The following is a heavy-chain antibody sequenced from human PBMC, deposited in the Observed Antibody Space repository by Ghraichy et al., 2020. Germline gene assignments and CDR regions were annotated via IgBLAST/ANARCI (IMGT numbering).Heavy chain of an antibody. CDR2: IKSKTDGGTT. CDR3: TTTYYYGSGSYFSAFDI. Sequence: GESLNISCAASGFTFSNAWMSWVRQAPGKGLEWVGRIKSKTDGGTTDYAAPVKGRFTISRDDSKNTLYLQMNSLKTEDTAVYYCTTTYYYGSGSYFSAFDICGQGTMVTVSS. CDR1: GFTFSNAW. V-gene: IGHV3-15*01. D-gene: IGHD3-10*01. J-gene: IGHJ3*02.